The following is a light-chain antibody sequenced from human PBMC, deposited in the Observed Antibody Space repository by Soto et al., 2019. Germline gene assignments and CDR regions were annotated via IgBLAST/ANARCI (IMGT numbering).Light chain of an antibody. Sequence: DVVMTQSPLSLPVTLGQPASISCRSSQSLVSSDGNTYLNWFHQRPGQSPRRLIYKVSNRDSGVPDRFSGSGSGTEFTLTISRVEAEDAGVYYCMQAAQWPWTFGPGTKVDIK. V-gene: IGKV2-30*01. CDR1: QSLVSSDGNTY. CDR2: KVS. CDR3: MQAAQWPWT. J-gene: IGKJ3*01.